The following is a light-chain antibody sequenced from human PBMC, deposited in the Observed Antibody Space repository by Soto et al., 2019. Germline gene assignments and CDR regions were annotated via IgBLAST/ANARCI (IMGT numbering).Light chain of an antibody. J-gene: IGLJ1*01. Sequence: QSVLTQPASVSGSPGQSITISCTGTSSDVGGYNYVSWYQQHPGKAHKLMIYDVSNRPSGVSNRLSGSKSGNTDSLTISGLQAEDEADYYCSSYTSSSTLVFGTGTKVTVL. CDR2: DVS. CDR3: SSYTSSSTLV. CDR1: SSDVGGYNY. V-gene: IGLV2-14*01.